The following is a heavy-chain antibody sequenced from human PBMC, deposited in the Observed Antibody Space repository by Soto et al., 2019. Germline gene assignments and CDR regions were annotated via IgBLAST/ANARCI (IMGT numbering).Heavy chain of an antibody. J-gene: IGHJ5*02. D-gene: IGHD6-13*01. V-gene: IGHV1-8*01. CDR3: ARLGIAAAGDWFDP. Sequence: ASVKVSCKASGYTFTSYDINWVRQATGQGLEWMGWINPNSGNTSYAQKFQGRVTMTTDTSTSTAYMELRSLRSDDTAVYYCARLGIAAAGDWFDPWGQGTLVTVSS. CDR1: GYTFTSYD. CDR2: INPNSGNT.